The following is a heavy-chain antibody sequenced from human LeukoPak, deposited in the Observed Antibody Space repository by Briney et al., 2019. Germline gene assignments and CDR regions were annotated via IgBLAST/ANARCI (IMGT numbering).Heavy chain of an antibody. CDR3: STSTDSRYSGSYSGS. D-gene: IGHD1-26*01. CDR1: GFTFSNAW. CDR2: IKRKTDGGTT. V-gene: IGHV3-15*01. J-gene: IGHJ5*02. Sequence: GGSLRLSCEASGFTFSNAWVSWVRQAPGKGLEWVGRIKRKTDGGTTDYAAPVKGRFTISRDDSKNTLYLHMNSLKTEDTAVYYCSTSTDSRYSGSYSGSWGQGTLVTVSS.